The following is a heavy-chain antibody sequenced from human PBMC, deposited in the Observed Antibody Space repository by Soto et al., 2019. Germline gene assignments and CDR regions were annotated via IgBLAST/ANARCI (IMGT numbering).Heavy chain of an antibody. CDR1: GGSISSYY. CDR3: ARGSLTGGVDY. D-gene: IGHD3-10*01. J-gene: IGHJ4*02. CDR2: IYYSGST. V-gene: IGHV4-59*01. Sequence: PSETLSLTCTVSGGSISSYYWSWIRQPPGKGLEWIGYIYYSGSTNYNPSLKSRVTISVDTSKNQFSLKLSSVTAADTAVYYCARGSLTGGVDYWGQGTLVTVSS.